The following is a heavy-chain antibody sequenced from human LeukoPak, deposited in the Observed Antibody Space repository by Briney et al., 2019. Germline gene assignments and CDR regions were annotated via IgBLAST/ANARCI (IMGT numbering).Heavy chain of an antibody. Sequence: SETLSLTCTVSGYSISSGYYWGWIRQPPGKGLEWIGSIYHSGSTYYNPSLKSRVTISVDTSKNQFSLKLSSVTAADTAVYYCARDIEGMVATGHDYWGQGTLVTVSS. CDR1: GYSISSGYY. CDR3: ARDIEGMVATGHDY. D-gene: IGHD5-12*01. J-gene: IGHJ4*02. V-gene: IGHV4-38-2*02. CDR2: IYHSGST.